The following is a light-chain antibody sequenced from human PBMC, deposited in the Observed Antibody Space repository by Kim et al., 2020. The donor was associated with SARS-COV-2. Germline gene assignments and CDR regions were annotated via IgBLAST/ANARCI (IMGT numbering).Light chain of an antibody. Sequence: MATINCKSSQSVLSSSNNKDYLIWYQQKPGQPPKLLIYWASTRQSGVPDRFSGSGSGTEFTLTISSLQAEDVAVYYCQQYYTTPPTFGGGTKVEI. V-gene: IGKV4-1*01. CDR3: QQYYTTPPT. CDR1: QSVLSSSNNKDY. J-gene: IGKJ4*01. CDR2: WAS.